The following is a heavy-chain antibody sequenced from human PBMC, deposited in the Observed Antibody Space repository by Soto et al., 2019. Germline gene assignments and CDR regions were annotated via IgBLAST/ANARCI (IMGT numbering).Heavy chain of an antibody. Sequence: GSLRLSCAASGFTFSSYGMHWVRQAPGKGLEWVSYISSSGSTIYYADSVKGRFTISRDNAKNSLYLQMNSLRAEDTAVYYCARTGHGDYDYAFDIWGQGTMVTVSS. V-gene: IGHV3-48*04. D-gene: IGHD5-12*01. J-gene: IGHJ3*02. CDR2: ISSSGSTI. CDR3: ARTGHGDYDYAFDI. CDR1: GFTFSSYG.